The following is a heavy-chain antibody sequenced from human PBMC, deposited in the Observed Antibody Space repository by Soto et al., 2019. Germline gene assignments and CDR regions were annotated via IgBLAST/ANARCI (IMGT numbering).Heavy chain of an antibody. Sequence: GGSLSLSCAASGLNFSSYAMSWVRPAPGKGLEWVSTISGSGLSTYYADSVKGRFTISRDNSESTLYLQMNSLRAEDTALYYCAKNRRADYAPADCWGQGTLVTVSS. V-gene: IGHV3-23*01. J-gene: IGHJ4*02. D-gene: IGHD4-17*01. CDR2: ISGSGLST. CDR3: AKNRRADYAPADC. CDR1: GLNFSSYA.